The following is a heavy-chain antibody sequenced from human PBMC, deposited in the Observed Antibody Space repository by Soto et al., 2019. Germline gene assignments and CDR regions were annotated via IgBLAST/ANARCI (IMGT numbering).Heavy chain of an antibody. CDR3: ARVGVVRAAMRRHYYYYCGMDV. Sequence: QVQLVQSGAEVKKPGSSVKVSCKASGGTFSSYAISWVRQAPGQGLEWMGGIIPIFGTANYAQKFQGRVKITADEATSTADMELSSLRSEDTAVYYCARVGVVRAAMRRHYYYYCGMDVWGQGTTVTVSS. CDR2: IIPIFGTA. CDR1: GGTFSSYA. J-gene: IGHJ6*02. D-gene: IGHD2-2*01. V-gene: IGHV1-69*01.